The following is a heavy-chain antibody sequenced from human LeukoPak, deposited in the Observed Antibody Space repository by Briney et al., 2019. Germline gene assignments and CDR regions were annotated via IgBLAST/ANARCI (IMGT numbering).Heavy chain of an antibody. Sequence: PGGSLRLSCAASGFTFSSYAISWVRQAPGKGLDWVSAISGSGGSTYYADSVKGRFTISRDNSKNTLYVQMNSLRAEDTAVYYCAKTPRYCSGGSCYGGYFDYWGQGTLVTVSS. J-gene: IGHJ4*02. V-gene: IGHV3-23*01. CDR3: AKTPRYCSGGSCYGGYFDY. CDR1: GFTFSSYA. CDR2: ISGSGGST. D-gene: IGHD2-15*01.